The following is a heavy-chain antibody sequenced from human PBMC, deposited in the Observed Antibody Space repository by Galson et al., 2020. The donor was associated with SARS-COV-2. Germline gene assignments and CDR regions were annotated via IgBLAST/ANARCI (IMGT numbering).Heavy chain of an antibody. D-gene: IGHD2-21*02. CDR3: AKDAFMYDSYQYYFDY. CDR1: GFTFSSYW. J-gene: IGHJ4*02. Sequence: GGSLRLSCAASGFTFSSYWMHWVRQAPGKGLVWVSRIYSEGSSTSYADSVKGRFTISGDNAKNTLYLQMNSLRAEDTAVYYCAKDAFMYDSYQYYFDYWGQGTLVTVSS. V-gene: IGHV3-74*01. CDR2: IYSEGSST.